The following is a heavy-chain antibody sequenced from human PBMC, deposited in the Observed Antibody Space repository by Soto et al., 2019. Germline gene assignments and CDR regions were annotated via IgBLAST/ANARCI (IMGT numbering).Heavy chain of an antibody. CDR2: IYPGDSDT. J-gene: IGHJ3*02. CDR1: GYSFTSYW. D-gene: IGHD3-22*01. Sequence: PGESLKISCKGSGYSFTSYWIGWVRQMPGKGLEWMGIIYPGDSDTRYSPSFQGQVTISADKSISTAYLQWSSLKASETAIYYSARRITMIVVAGDAFDIWGQGTMVTVSS. CDR3: ARRITMIVVAGDAFDI. V-gene: IGHV5-51*01.